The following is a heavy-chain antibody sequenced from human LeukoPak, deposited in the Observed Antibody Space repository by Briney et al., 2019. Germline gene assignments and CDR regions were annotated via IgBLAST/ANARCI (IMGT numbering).Heavy chain of an antibody. J-gene: IGHJ4*02. D-gene: IGHD3-3*02. CDR3: ARGPIYRPLDY. V-gene: IGHV3-64*01. Sequence: GGSLRLSCAASGFTFSSYGMHWVRQAPGKGLEYVSSISRNGGRTYYANYVKGRFAISRDGSMNTLYHQMGSLRTEDMAVYYCARGPIYRPLDYWGQGTLVTVSS. CDR1: GFTFSSYG. CDR2: ISRNGGRT.